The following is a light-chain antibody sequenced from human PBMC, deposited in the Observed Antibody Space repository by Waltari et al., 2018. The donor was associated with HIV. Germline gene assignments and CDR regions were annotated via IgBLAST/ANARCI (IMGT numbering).Light chain of an antibody. J-gene: IGLJ2*01. CDR2: YDS. CDR1: NLRSKT. V-gene: IGLV3-21*04. CDR3: QVWDSSSGVV. Sequence: SYVLTQSPSVPVAPGKTARITCGGNNLRSKTAHWYQQKPGQAPVLVIYYDSDRPSGIPERFSGSNSGNTATLTISRVEAGDEADYYCQVWDSSSGVVFGGGTRLTVL.